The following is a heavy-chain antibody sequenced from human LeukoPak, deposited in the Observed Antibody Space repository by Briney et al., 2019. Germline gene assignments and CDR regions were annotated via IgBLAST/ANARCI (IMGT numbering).Heavy chain of an antibody. Sequence: GGSLRLSCAASGFTVSDNYMSWVRQAPGKGLEWVSVFYSGGSTRYADSVKGRFTISRDNSKNTLYLQLNSLRAEDTAVYSCASSSWSSEYFHLSGRGTLVTVSS. CDR1: GFTVSDNY. J-gene: IGHJ1*01. CDR2: FYSGGST. CDR3: ASSSWSSEYFHL. V-gene: IGHV3-66*01. D-gene: IGHD6-13*01.